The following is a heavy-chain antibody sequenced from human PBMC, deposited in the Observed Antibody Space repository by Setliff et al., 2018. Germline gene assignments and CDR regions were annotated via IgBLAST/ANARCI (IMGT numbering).Heavy chain of an antibody. CDR2: TYYSGNT. D-gene: IGHD6-13*01. Sequence: PSETLSLTCTVSGASVSGNSYYWGWIRQPPGKGLEWIASTYYSGNTYYNPSLKSRVTISLDTSKNQFSLSLTSVTAEDTAVYYCARGPDSSSWYAADWFDPWGQGTLVTVSS. CDR3: ARGPDSSSWYAADWFDP. J-gene: IGHJ5*02. V-gene: IGHV4-39*07. CDR1: GASVSGNSYY.